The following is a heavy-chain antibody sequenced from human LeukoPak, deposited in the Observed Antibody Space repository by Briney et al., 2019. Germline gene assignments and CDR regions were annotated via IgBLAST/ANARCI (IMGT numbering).Heavy chain of an antibody. D-gene: IGHD3-16*01. CDR1: GASFSDSY. Sequence: SETLSLTCAVYGASFSDSYWSWIRQSPEKGLEWIGEINNSGSTSYNPSLNSRVIMSVDRSKNQFSLRLTSATAADTAVYYCARGRYGPRLGNWGQGTLVTVSS. CDR2: INNSGST. V-gene: IGHV4-34*01. CDR3: ARGRYGPRLGN. J-gene: IGHJ4*02.